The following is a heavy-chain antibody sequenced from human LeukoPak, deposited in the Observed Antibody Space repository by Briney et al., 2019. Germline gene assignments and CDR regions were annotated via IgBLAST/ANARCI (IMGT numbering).Heavy chain of an antibody. V-gene: IGHV3-21*06. J-gene: IGHJ6*03. D-gene: IGHD3-3*01. Sequence: GGSLRLSCAASDFTFSSYAMNWVRQAPGKGLEWVASIGSRTTYIYYAGSVKGRFTISRDNAENSLYLQMNSLRAEDTAVYYCARSAQYYYNYIDVWGKGTTVTVSS. CDR2: IGSRTTYI. CDR1: DFTFSSYA. CDR3: ARSAQYYYNYIDV.